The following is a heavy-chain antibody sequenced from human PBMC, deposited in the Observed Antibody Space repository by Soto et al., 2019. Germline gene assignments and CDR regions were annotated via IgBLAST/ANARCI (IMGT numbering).Heavy chain of an antibody. CDR1: GYTFTGYY. CDR2: INPNSGGT. CDR3: ARGRTGTQSYFDY. V-gene: IGHV1-2*02. Sequence: ASVKVSCKASGYTFTGYYLHWVRQAPGQGLEWMGWINPNSGGTNYAQKFQGRVTMTRDTSISTAYMELSRLRSDDTAVYYCARGRTGTQSYFDYWGQGNMVTVSS. D-gene: IGHD1-1*01. J-gene: IGHJ4*02.